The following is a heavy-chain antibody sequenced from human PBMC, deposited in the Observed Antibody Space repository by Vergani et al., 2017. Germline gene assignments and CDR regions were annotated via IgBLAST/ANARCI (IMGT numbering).Heavy chain of an antibody. Sequence: QVQLQQWGAGLLKPSETLSLTCAVYGGSFSGYDWNWIRQPPGKGLEWIGEINHSGSTNYNPSLKSRVTISVDTSKSQFSLRLTSVTAADSAIYYCAGDTHSWQRADRWGQGVLITVSS. CDR3: AGDTHSWQRADR. CDR2: INHSGST. CDR1: GGSFSGYD. V-gene: IGHV4-34*01. J-gene: IGHJ5*02. D-gene: IGHD6-13*01.